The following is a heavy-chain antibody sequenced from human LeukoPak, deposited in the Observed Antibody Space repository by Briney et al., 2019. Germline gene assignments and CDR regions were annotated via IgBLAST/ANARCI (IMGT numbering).Heavy chain of an antibody. CDR3: ARGQALYYDYIWGSYRYTGFDY. CDR2: INHSGST. V-gene: IGHV4-34*01. D-gene: IGHD3-16*02. Sequence: SETLSLTCAVYGGSFSGYYWSWIRQPPGKGLEWIGEINHSGSTNYNPSLKSRVTISVDTSKNQFSLKLSSVTAADTAAYYCARGQALYYDYIWGSYRYTGFDYWGQGTLVTVSS. CDR1: GGSFSGYY. J-gene: IGHJ4*02.